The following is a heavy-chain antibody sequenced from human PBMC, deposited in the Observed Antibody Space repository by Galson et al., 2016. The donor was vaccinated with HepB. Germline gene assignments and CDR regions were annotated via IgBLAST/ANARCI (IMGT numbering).Heavy chain of an antibody. CDR1: AYTFTSYA. J-gene: IGHJ5*02. CDR2: TNTGNGNT. V-gene: IGHV1-3*04. D-gene: IGHD1-26*01. CDR3: ARGSGSPNWFDP. Sequence: SVKVSCKASAYTFTSYAMHWVRQAPGQRLEWMGWTNTGNGNTKYSQKFQGRVTISRDTSASTAYMELRSLRSEDTAVYYCARGSGSPNWFDPWGQGTLVTVSS.